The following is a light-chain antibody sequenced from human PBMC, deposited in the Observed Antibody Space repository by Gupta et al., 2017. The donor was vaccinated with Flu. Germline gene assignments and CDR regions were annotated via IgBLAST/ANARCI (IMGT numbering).Light chain of an antibody. Sequence: PTVWSWSRCDRATPSCRDRQSVKKYLVWYQQKPDHAPRLLIYDASYRDNGVPDRFSGSGCGTEFTLTISCREPEDFAVYYCQHRSNCPFPFGRGTQVYIK. CDR2: DAS. V-gene: IGKV3-11*01. J-gene: IGKJ4*01. CDR1: QSVKKY. CDR3: QHRSNCPFP.